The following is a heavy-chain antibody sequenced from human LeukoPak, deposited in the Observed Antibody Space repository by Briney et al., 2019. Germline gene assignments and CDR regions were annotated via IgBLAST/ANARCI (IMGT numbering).Heavy chain of an antibody. V-gene: IGHV4-59*12. CDR1: GGSINSYY. Sequence: SETLSLTCTVSGGSINSYYWSWIRQPPGKGLEWIGYIYYSGSPNYNPSLKSRVTISVDKSKTQFSLKLCSVTAADTAVYYCARDKWEPRYAFDIWGQGTMVTVSS. D-gene: IGHD1-26*01. J-gene: IGHJ3*02. CDR3: ARDKWEPRYAFDI. CDR2: IYYSGSP.